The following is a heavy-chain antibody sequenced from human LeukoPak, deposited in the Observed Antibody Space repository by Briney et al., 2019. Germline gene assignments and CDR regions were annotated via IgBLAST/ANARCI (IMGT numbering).Heavy chain of an antibody. J-gene: IGHJ4*02. V-gene: IGHV1-2*02. CDR2: INPKSGAT. CDR1: GYTFTGNF. Sequence: ASVKVSFKASGYTFTGNFIHWVRQAPGQGLEWMGWINPKSGATNYAQRFQGRVSMTSDASISTAYMDLSRLRSDDTAIYYCARDPLLRYFDWLSYHFDYWGQGTLVTVSS. D-gene: IGHD3-9*01. CDR3: ARDPLLRYFDWLSYHFDY.